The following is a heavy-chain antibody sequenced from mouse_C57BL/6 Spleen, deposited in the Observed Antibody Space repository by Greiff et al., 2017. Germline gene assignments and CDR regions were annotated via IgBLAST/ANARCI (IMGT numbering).Heavy chain of an antibody. Sequence: QVQLQQSGAELVRPGASVKLSCKASGYTFTDYYINWVKQRPGQGLEWIARIYPGSGNTSYNEKFKGKATLTADKSSSTAYMQLSSLTSEDAAVYFCARSDYAMDYWGQGTSVTVSS. CDR2: IYPGSGNT. V-gene: IGHV1-76*01. J-gene: IGHJ4*01. CDR3: ARSDYAMDY. CDR1: GYTFTDYY.